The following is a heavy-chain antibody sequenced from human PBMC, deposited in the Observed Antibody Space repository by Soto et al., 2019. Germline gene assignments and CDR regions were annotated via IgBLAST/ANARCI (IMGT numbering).Heavy chain of an antibody. V-gene: IGHV4-4*07. Sequence: SETLSLTCTVSGGSISSYYWSWIRQPAGKGLEWIGRIYTSGSTNYNPSLKSRVTMSVDTSRNQFSLKLSSVTAADTAVYYCARDQNYDFWSGYFTGNWFDPWGQGTLVTVSS. CDR3: ARDQNYDFWSGYFTGNWFDP. CDR1: GGSISSYY. J-gene: IGHJ5*02. CDR2: IYTSGST. D-gene: IGHD3-3*01.